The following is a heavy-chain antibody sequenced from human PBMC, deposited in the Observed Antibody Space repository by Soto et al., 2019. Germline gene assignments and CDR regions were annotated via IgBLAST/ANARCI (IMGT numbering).Heavy chain of an antibody. D-gene: IGHD3-16*02. CDR3: ARGLGGIGYFDY. CDR2: ISAYNGDT. Sequence: SVKVSCKASGYTFSSYGIHWVRQAPGQGLEWMGWISAYNGDTNYAQKLQGRVTMTTDTSTGTAYMELRSLRSDDTAVYYCARGLGGIGYFDYWGQGTLVTVSS. CDR1: GYTFSSYG. V-gene: IGHV1-18*01. J-gene: IGHJ4*02.